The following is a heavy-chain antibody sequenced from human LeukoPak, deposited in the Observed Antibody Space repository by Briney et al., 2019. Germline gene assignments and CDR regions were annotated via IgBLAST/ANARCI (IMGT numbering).Heavy chain of an antibody. CDR3: ARRLRLWFGGPTRSNALKEATTNWFDP. CDR2: INHSEST. V-gene: IGHV4-39*07. J-gene: IGHJ5*02. Sequence: PSETLSLTCAVSGGSISSNSYYWGWIRQPPGKGLEWIGEINHSESTNYNPSLKSRVTISVDTSKNQFSLKLSSVTAADTAVYYCARRLRLWFGGPTRSNALKEATTNWFDPWGQGTLVTVSS. CDR1: GGSISSNSYY. D-gene: IGHD3-10*01.